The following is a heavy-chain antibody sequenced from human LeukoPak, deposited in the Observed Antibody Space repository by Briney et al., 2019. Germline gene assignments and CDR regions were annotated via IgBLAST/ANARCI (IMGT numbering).Heavy chain of an antibody. J-gene: IGHJ4*02. Sequence: ASVKVSCKASGYTFTSYAMNWVRQAPGQGLEWMGWININTGNPTYAQGFTGRFVFSLDTSVSTAYLQISSLKAEDTAVYYCARKGYSSSWYPIGYWGQGTLVTVSS. CDR2: ININTGNP. D-gene: IGHD6-13*01. CDR3: ARKGYSSSWYPIGY. V-gene: IGHV7-4-1*02. CDR1: GYTFTSYA.